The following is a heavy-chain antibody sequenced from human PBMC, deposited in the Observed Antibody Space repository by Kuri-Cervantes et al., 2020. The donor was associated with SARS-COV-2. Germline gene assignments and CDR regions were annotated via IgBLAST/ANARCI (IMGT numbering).Heavy chain of an antibody. CDR2: IYHSGST. D-gene: IGHD5-12*01. Sequence: SETLSLTCAVSGGSISSSNWWSWVRQPPGKGLEWIGEIYHSGSTNYNPSLKSRVTISVDKSKNQFSLKLSSVTAADTAVYYCASLSPYEWLRFMDPFYYYYGMDVWGQGTTVTVSS. J-gene: IGHJ6*02. V-gene: IGHV4-4*02. CDR3: ASLSPYEWLRFMDPFYYYYGMDV. CDR1: GGSISSSNW.